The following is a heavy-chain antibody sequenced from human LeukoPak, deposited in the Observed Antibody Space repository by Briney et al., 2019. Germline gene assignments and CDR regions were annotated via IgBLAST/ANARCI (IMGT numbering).Heavy chain of an antibody. CDR2: IYYSGST. J-gene: IGHJ6*03. D-gene: IGHD3-16*01. CDR1: GDSISSYY. V-gene: IGHV4-59*01. CDR3: ARIRGYYMDV. Sequence: SETLSLTCTVSGDSISSYYWSWIRQPPGKGLEWIGYIYYSGSTNYNPSLKSRVTISVDTSKNQFSLKLSSVTAADTAVYYCARIRGYYMDVWGKGTTVTVSS.